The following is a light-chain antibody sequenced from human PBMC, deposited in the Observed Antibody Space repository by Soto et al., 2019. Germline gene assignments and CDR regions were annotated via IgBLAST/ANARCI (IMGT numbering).Light chain of an antibody. CDR1: QSVTRNF. J-gene: IGKJ3*01. Sequence: EVVLTQSPDTLSLSPGESATLSCRASQSVTRNFLTWYQQRPGQAPRLLIYGASIRATGIPVRFSGRGSGTDFTVTIMRLEPEDFAVSYCHECGSSFGTGNKVDVK. CDR2: GAS. V-gene: IGKV3-20*01. CDR3: HECGSS.